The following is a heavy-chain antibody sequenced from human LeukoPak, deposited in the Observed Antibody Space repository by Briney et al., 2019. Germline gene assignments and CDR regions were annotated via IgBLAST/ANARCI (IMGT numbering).Heavy chain of an antibody. CDR3: ARVWSLGNAFDI. Sequence: GGSLRLSCAASGFTFSSYSMNWVRQAPGKGLEWVSVIYSGGSTYYADSVKGRFTISRDNSKNTLYLQMNSLRAEDTAVYYCARVWSLGNAFDIWGQGTMVTVSS. CDR1: GFTFSSYS. CDR2: IYSGGST. J-gene: IGHJ3*02. V-gene: IGHV3-66*01. D-gene: IGHD2-15*01.